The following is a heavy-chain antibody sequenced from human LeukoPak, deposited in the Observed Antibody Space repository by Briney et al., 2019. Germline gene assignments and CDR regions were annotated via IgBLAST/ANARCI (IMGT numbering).Heavy chain of an antibody. CDR3: ARRSGYDSLDY. Sequence: PSETLSLTCTVSGGPISSYYWSWIRQPPGKGLEWTGYIYYSGSTNYNPSLKSRVTISVDTSKNQFSLKLSSVTAADTAVYYCARRSGYDSLDYWGQGTLVTVSS. V-gene: IGHV4-59*01. CDR2: IYYSGST. D-gene: IGHD5-12*01. J-gene: IGHJ4*02. CDR1: GGPISSYY.